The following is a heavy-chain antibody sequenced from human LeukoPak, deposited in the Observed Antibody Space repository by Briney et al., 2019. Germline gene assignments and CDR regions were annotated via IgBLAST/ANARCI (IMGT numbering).Heavy chain of an antibody. Sequence: AETLSLTCTVSGGSISSYYWSWIRQPPGKGLEWIGYIYYSGSTNYNPSLKSRVTISVDTSKNQFSLKLSSVTAADTAVYYCAREYSSSWYNWFDPWGQGTLVTVSS. J-gene: IGHJ5*02. V-gene: IGHV4-59*01. CDR1: GGSISSYY. CDR2: IYYSGST. D-gene: IGHD6-13*01. CDR3: AREYSSSWYNWFDP.